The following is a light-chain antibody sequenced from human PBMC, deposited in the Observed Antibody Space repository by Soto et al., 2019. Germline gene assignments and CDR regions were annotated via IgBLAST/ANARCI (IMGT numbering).Light chain of an antibody. J-gene: IGLJ3*02. CDR3: SSYTSSSTRV. V-gene: IGLV2-14*01. CDR1: SSDVGGYNY. Sequence: QSALTQPASVSGSPGQSITIPCSGTSSDVGGYNYVSWYQQHPGKTPKLMIYEVSNRPSGVSNRFSGSKSGNTASLTISGLQAEDEADYSCSSYTSSSTRVFGGGTTLTVL. CDR2: EVS.